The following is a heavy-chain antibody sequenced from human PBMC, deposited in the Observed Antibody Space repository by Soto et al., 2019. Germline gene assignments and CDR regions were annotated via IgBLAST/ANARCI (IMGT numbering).Heavy chain of an antibody. CDR2: INAGNGNT. J-gene: IGHJ4*02. CDR3: ARSDILTGHAFDY. D-gene: IGHD3-9*01. Sequence: ASVKVSCKASGYTLTSYAMHWVRQAPGQRLEWMGWINAGNGNTKYSQKFQGRVTITRDTSASTAYMELSSLRSEDTAVYYCARSDILTGHAFDYWGQGTLVTSPQ. V-gene: IGHV1-3*01. CDR1: GYTLTSYA.